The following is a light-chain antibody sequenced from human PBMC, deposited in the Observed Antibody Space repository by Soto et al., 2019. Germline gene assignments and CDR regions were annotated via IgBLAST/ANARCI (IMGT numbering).Light chain of an antibody. CDR3: QPCSDYPLT. Sequence: DIQMTQSPSTLSASVGDRVTITCRASPSINSYLAWYQQKPGKAPKLLIYEAFNLESGVPSRFSGRGSGTGFSVTILRMQSYDFTKYYFQPCSDYPLTFGHGTEVAIK. CDR2: EAF. J-gene: IGKJ1*01. V-gene: IGKV1-5*03. CDR1: PSINSY.